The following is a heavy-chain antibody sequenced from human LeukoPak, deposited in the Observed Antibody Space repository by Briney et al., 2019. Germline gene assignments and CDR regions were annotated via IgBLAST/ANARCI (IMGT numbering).Heavy chain of an antibody. CDR1: GGSISSSIYY. J-gene: IGHJ3*02. CDR3: ARNGPTAAGAFDS. D-gene: IGHD6-13*01. Sequence: SETLSLTCIVSGGSISSSIYYWAWVRQPPGKGLEWIGTVFYNGATQYSPSLRSRVTISIDTSTNQFSLKLTSVTAADTALYYCARNGPTAAGAFDSWGQGTLVTVSS. V-gene: IGHV4-39*07. CDR2: VFYNGAT.